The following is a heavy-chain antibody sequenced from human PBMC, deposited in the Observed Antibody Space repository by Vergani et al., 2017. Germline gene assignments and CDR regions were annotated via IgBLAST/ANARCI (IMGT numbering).Heavy chain of an antibody. CDR1: GGSMSSADYY. J-gene: IGHJ5*02. CDR2: FYYSGNT. V-gene: IGHV4-30-4*01. D-gene: IGHD3-10*01. Sequence: QVQLQESGPGLVKPSQTLSLTCTVSGGSMSSADYYWSWIRQSPGKGLEWIGYFYYSGNTTYNPSLKSRVTISADTSKNQFSLKLRSVTAADTAVYYCVRDSWRSDLRGVYWFDTWGQGTLVSVSS. CDR3: VRDSWRSDLRGVYWFDT.